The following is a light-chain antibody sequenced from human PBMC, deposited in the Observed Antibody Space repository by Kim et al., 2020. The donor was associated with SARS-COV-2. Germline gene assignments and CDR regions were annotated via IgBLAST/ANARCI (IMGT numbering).Light chain of an antibody. V-gene: IGLV3-1*01. CDR2: QDN. CDR3: IAWDNGSAV. J-gene: IGLJ1*01. CDR1: ELGDKY. Sequence: SYELTQPPSVSVSPGQTASITCSGDELGDKYACXYQQKPGQSPVLVIYQDNKRPSGIPERFSGSNSGNAATLTISGTQPMDQANYYCIAWDNGSAVFG.